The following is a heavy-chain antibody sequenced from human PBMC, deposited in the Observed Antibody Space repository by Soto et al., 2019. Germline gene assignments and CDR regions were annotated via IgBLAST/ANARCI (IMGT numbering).Heavy chain of an antibody. J-gene: IGHJ4*02. CDR3: ARDYYYDSSGYYLDY. CDR1: GFTFSSYA. CDR2: ISYDGSNK. Sequence: PGGSLRLSCAASGFTFSSYAMHWVRQAPGKGLEWVAVISYDGSNKYYADSVKGRFTISRDNSKNTLYLQMNSLRAEDTAVYYCARDYYYDSSGYYLDYWGQGTLVTVSS. D-gene: IGHD3-22*01. V-gene: IGHV3-30-3*01.